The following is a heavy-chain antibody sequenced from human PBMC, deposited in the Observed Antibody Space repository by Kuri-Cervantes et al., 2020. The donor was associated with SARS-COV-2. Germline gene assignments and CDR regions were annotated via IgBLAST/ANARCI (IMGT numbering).Heavy chain of an antibody. CDR2: IKSKTDGGTT. J-gene: IGHJ6*02. Sequence: GESLKISCAASGFTFSNAWMSWVRQAPGKGLEWVGRIKSKTDGGTTDYAAPVKGRFTISRDNSKNTLYLQMSSLRAEDTAVYYCVGGEYYDFWSGYLDGMDVWGQGTTVTVSS. CDR1: GFTFSNAW. V-gene: IGHV3-15*05. D-gene: IGHD3-3*01. CDR3: VGGEYYDFWSGYLDGMDV.